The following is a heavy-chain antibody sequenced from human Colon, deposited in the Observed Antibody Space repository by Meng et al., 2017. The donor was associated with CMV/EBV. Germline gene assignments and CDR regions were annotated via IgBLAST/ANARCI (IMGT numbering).Heavy chain of an antibody. CDR1: GFPFSDHY. J-gene: IGHJ4*02. D-gene: IGHD2-8*02. CDR2: SRNKANIYTT. CDR3: TSGYWYETYFDH. V-gene: IGHV3-72*01. Sequence: SGFPFSDHYMDWARQAPGKGLEWVGRSRNKANIYTTEYAPSVRGRFTISRDVSKKLLFLHMTSLKTEDTAVYYCTSGYWYETYFDHWGQGTLVTVSS.